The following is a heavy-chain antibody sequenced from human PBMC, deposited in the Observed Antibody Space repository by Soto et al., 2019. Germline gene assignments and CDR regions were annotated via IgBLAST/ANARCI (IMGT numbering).Heavy chain of an antibody. CDR3: ARPSIAAAGTPLWFDP. D-gene: IGHD6-13*01. J-gene: IGHJ5*02. V-gene: IGHV4-61*08. Sequence: QVQLQESGPGLVKPSETLSLTCTVSGGSVSSGVYYWSWIRQPPGKGLECIGYIYYSGSTNYNPSLKSRVTLAVDTSKNQFSLRLSSVTAADTAVYYCARPSIAAAGTPLWFDPWGQGTLVTVSS. CDR2: IYYSGST. CDR1: GGSVSSGVYY.